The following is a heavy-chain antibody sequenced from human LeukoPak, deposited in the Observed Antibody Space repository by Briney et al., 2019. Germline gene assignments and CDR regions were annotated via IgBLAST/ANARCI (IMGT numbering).Heavy chain of an antibody. D-gene: IGHD1-26*01. J-gene: IGHJ6*03. Sequence: PSETLSLTCTVSRGSISSGGNYWSWIRQYPGKGLEWIGYIYYSGSTNYNPSLKSRVTISVDTSKNQFSLKLSSVTAADTAVYYCARVVGALGYMDVWGKGTTVTVSS. CDR2: IYYSGST. V-gene: IGHV4-61*08. CDR3: ARVVGALGYMDV. CDR1: RGSISSGGNY.